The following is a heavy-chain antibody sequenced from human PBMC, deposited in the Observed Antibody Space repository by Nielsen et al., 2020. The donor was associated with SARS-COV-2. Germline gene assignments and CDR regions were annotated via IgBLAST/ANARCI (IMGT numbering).Heavy chain of an antibody. CDR2: ISYDGSNK. V-gene: IGHV3-30-3*01. J-gene: IGHJ6*02. Sequence: GESLKIFCAASGFTFSSYAMHWVRQAPGKGLEWVAVISYDGSNKYYADSVKGRFTISRDNSKNTLYLQMNSLRAEDTAVYYCARDIHCSSTSCYGMDVWGQGTTVTVSS. CDR3: ARDIHCSSTSCYGMDV. D-gene: IGHD2-2*01. CDR1: GFTFSSYA.